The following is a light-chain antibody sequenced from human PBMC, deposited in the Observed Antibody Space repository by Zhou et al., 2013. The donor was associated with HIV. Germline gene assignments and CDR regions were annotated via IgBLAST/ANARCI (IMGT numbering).Light chain of an antibody. V-gene: IGKV1-39*01. CDR1: QSISSY. CDR2: AAS. CDR3: QQSYSIPXT. Sequence: DIQMTQSPSSLSASVGDRVTITCRASQSISSYLNWYQQKPGKAPKLLMYAASSLQSGVPSRFSGSGSGTDFTLTISSLQPEDFATYYCQQSYSIPXTFGQGTKLEIK. J-gene: IGKJ2*01.